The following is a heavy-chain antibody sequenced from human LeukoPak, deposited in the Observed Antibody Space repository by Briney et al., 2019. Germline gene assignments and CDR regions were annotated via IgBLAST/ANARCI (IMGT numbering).Heavy chain of an antibody. Sequence: SQTLSLTCTVSGGSISSGGYYWSWIRQHPGKGLEWIGEINHSGSTNYNPSLKSRVTISVDTSKNQFSLKLSSVTAADTAVYYCAIRGPYDYVWGSYRRGGFDYWGQGTLVTVSS. J-gene: IGHJ4*02. CDR2: INHSGST. CDR1: GGSISSGGYY. CDR3: AIRGPYDYVWGSYRRGGFDY. D-gene: IGHD3-16*02. V-gene: IGHV4-31*03.